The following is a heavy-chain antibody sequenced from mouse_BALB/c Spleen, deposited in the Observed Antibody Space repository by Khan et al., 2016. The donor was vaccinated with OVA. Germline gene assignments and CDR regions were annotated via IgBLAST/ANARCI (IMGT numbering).Heavy chain of an antibody. CDR2: IWGGGGT. CDR3: ARAYYRDDGYYAMDY. CDR1: GFSLSRSN. Sequence: QVQLKQSGPGLVAPSQSLSITCTVSGFSLSRSNIHWVRQPPGKGLEWLGMIWGGGGTDYNSTLKSRLSIRKDNSKSQVLLKMNSLQTDDTAMYYCARAYYRDDGYYAMDYWGQGTSVTVSS. D-gene: IGHD2-14*01. J-gene: IGHJ4*01. V-gene: IGHV2-6-4*01.